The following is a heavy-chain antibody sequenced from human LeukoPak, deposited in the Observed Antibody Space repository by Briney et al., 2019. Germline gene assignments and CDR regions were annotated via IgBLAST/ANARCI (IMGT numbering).Heavy chain of an antibody. Sequence: SETLSLTCAVYGGSFSGYYWSWIRQPPGKGLEWTGEINHSGSTNYNPSLKSRVTISVDTSKNQFSLKLSSVTAADTAVYYCARAGPGIAAAGTSGVFRFDPWGQGTLVTVSS. CDR1: GGSFSGYY. CDR3: ARAGPGIAAAGTSGVFRFDP. CDR2: INHSGST. D-gene: IGHD6-13*01. V-gene: IGHV4-34*01. J-gene: IGHJ5*02.